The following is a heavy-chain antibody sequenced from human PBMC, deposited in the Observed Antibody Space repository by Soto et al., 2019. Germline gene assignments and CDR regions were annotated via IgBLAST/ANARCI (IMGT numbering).Heavy chain of an antibody. D-gene: IGHD3-10*01. CDR3: ARRPLVRGIIPYYFDS. CDR1: GGSINNSSFY. Sequence: QLQLQESGPGLVKPSETLSLTCTVSGGSINNSSFYWGWVRQPPGKRLEWIGSIYYSGSAYYNPSLKSQLTISVDTSKNQFSLNLSSVTAADTAVYFCARRPLVRGIIPYYFDSWGQGTLVTVTS. V-gene: IGHV4-39*01. J-gene: IGHJ4*02. CDR2: IYYSGSA.